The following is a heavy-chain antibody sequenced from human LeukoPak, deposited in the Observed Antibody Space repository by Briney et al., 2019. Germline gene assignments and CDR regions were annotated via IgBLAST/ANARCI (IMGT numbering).Heavy chain of an antibody. V-gene: IGHV4-61*02. J-gene: IGHJ4*02. D-gene: IGHD1-26*01. CDR3: ARTLRYSGSYYGG. CDR1: GGSISSGSYY. Sequence: SETLSLTCTVSGGSISSGSYYWSWIRQPAGKGLEWIGRIYTSGSTNYNPSLKSRVTISVDTSKNQFSLKLSSVTAADTAVYYCARTLRYSGSYYGGWGQGTLVTVSS. CDR2: IYTSGST.